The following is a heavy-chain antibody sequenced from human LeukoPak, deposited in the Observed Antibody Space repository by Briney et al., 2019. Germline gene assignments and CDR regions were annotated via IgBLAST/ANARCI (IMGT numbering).Heavy chain of an antibody. CDR3: AKGTTKGDSGSSSFDY. V-gene: IGHV3-23*01. D-gene: IGHD3-10*01. CDR1: GFSFSSHW. CDR2: ITGSGGST. J-gene: IGHJ4*02. Sequence: PGGSLRLSCAGSGFSFSSHWMSWVRQAPGKGLEWVSAITGSGGSTYYADSVKGRFTISRDNSKNTLYLRMNSLRADDTAVYYCAKGTTKGDSGSSSFDYWGQGTLVTVSS.